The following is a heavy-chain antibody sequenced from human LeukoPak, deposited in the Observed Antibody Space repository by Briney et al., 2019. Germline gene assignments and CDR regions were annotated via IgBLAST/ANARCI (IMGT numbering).Heavy chain of an antibody. J-gene: IGHJ3*02. V-gene: IGHV1-46*01. Sequence: GASVKVSCKASGYTFTSYYMHWVRQAPGQGLEWMGIINPSGGSTSYAQKFQGRVTMTRDMSTSTVYMELSSLRSEDTAVYYCARDVFGALYAFDIWGQGTMVTVSS. CDR1: GYTFTSYY. CDR3: ARDVFGALYAFDI. CDR2: INPSGGST. D-gene: IGHD1-26*01.